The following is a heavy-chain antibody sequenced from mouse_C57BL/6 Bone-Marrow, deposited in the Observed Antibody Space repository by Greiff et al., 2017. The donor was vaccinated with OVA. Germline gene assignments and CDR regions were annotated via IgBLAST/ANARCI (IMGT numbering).Heavy chain of an antibody. Sequence: EVLLVESGGGLVKPGGSLKLSCAATGFTFSSYAMSWVRQTPEKRLEWVASISDGGSYTNYPDNVKGRITISRDTAKNNLYLQMSHLKSEDTAMYYCARDGLTETRGGFWFAYWGQGTLVTVSA. CDR1: GFTFSSYA. D-gene: IGHD4-1*01. CDR3: ARDGLTETRGGFWFAY. V-gene: IGHV5-4*01. CDR2: ISDGGSYT. J-gene: IGHJ3*01.